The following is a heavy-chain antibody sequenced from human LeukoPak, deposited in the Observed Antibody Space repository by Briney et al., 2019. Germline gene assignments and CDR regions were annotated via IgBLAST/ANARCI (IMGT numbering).Heavy chain of an antibody. Sequence: SETLCLTCTAGGGATISSNYECAWIRQPPGKGLEWLGSVFYSGTTHYNPSLKSRVTISIDTSKNQFSLKLSWVTTSDTYASYRARPHNYVGHSGDGYWGQGTLVTVSS. CDR1: GGATISSNYE. CDR2: VFYSGTT. V-gene: IGHV4-39*01. J-gene: IGHJ4*02. CDR3: ARPHNYVGHSGDGY. D-gene: IGHD4-23*01.